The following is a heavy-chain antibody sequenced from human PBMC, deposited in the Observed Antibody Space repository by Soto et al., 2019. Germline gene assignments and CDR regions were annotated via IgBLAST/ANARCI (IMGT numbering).Heavy chain of an antibody. D-gene: IGHD1-26*01. CDR2: IWYDGSNK. CDR1: GFTFSSYG. J-gene: IGHJ6*02. CDR3: ARDNREGMWDGMDV. V-gene: IGHV3-33*01. Sequence: GGSLRLSCAASGFTFSSYGMHWVRQAPGKGLEWVAVIWYDGSNKYYADSVKGRFTISRDNSKNTLYLQMNSLRAEDTAVYYCARDNREGMWDGMDVWRQGTTVTVSS.